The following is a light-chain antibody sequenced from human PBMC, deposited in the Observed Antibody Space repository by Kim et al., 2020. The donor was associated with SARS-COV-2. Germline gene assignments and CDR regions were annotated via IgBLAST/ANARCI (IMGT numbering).Light chain of an antibody. CDR2: GNS. J-gene: IGLJ1*01. CDR3: QSYDSSLSGSYV. V-gene: IGLV1-40*01. CDR1: SSNVGAGYD. Sequence: VTISFTGSSSNVGAGYDVHWYKQLTGTAPKLLIYGNSNRPSGVPDRFSGSKSGPSASLAITGLQAEDEADYYCQSYDSSLSGSYVFGTGTKVTVL.